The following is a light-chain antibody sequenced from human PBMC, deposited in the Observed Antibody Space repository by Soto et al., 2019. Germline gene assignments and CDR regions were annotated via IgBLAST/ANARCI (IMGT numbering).Light chain of an antibody. CDR3: QQYYNTPFT. V-gene: IGKV4-1*01. J-gene: IGKJ3*01. Sequence: DIVMTQSPDSLAVSLGERATINCKSSQSVLYSSNNKNYLAWYQQNPGQPPKLLIYWASTRESVVPDRFSGSGSGTDFTLTINSLQAEDVAVYYCQQYYNTPFTFGPGTKVYIK. CDR1: QSVLYSSNNKNY. CDR2: WAS.